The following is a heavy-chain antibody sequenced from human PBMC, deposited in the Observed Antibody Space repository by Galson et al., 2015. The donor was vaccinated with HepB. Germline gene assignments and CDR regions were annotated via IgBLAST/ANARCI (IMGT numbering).Heavy chain of an antibody. V-gene: IGHV1-69*13. J-gene: IGHJ4*02. CDR3: AREADFHGSGSYSYGKTYFDH. Sequence: SVKVSCKASGGTFSSSFISWVRQAPGQGLEWMGGIVPVFGTGNYEQKFQGRVTITADESTNTAYMGLSSLRSDDPAVYYCAREADFHGSGSYSYGKTYFDHWGQGTLVTVSS. CDR1: GGTFSSSF. CDR2: IVPVFGTG. D-gene: IGHD3-10*01.